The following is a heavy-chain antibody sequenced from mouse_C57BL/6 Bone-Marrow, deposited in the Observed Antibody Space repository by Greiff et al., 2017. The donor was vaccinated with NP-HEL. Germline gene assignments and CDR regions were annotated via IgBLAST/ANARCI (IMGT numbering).Heavy chain of an antibody. V-gene: IGHV1-5*01. D-gene: IGHD2-13*01. CDR2: IYPGNSDT. CDR3: TRSTWTTFWFAY. J-gene: IGHJ3*01. CDR1: GYTFTSYW. Sequence: EVQRRQDGPVLARPGASVKMSCKTSGYTFTSYWMHWVKQRPGQGLEWIGAIYPGNSDTSYNQKFKGKAKLTAVTSASTAYMELSSLTNEDSAVYYCTRSTWTTFWFAYWGQGTLVTVSA.